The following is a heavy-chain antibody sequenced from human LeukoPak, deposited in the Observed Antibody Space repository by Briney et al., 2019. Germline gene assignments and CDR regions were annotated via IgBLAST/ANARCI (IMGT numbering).Heavy chain of an antibody. Sequence: KESGPTLVKPTQTLTLTCTFSGFSFSTSGEGVGWIRQPPGKALEWLALIYWGDDKRYSPSLKSGLTITKDTSKNQVVLTMTNMDPVDTATYFCAHSHTSSPNDYWGQGTLVTVSS. V-gene: IGHV2-5*02. CDR2: IYWGDDK. D-gene: IGHD6-13*01. CDR1: GFSFSTSGEG. J-gene: IGHJ4*02. CDR3: AHSHTSSPNDY.